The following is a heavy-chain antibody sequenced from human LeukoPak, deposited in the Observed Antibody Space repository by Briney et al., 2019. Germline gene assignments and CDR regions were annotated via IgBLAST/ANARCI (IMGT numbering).Heavy chain of an antibody. CDR2: IHTSGTT. CDR3: RGDYYAGGGRNWFDP. J-gene: IGHJ5*02. V-gene: IGHV4-4*07. Sequence: PSETLSLTCTVSGASMSSYYWSFIRQSAGTGLEWLGRIHTSGTTWYNPSLKSRVTLSVDASKTQFSLGLTSVTAADTAVYCARGDYYAGGGRNWFDPWGHGTLVTVSS. CDR1: GASMSSYY. D-gene: IGHD3-16*01.